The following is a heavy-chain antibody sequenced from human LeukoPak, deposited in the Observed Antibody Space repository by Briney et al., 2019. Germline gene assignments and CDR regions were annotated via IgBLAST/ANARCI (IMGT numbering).Heavy chain of an antibody. CDR1: GYTFTTYG. Sequence: VASVKVSCKSSGYTFTTYGITWVRQAPGQGLEWMGGISTYNGNTNNAQKHQVRVTMTTDTSTSTAYMELRSLRSDDTAMYYCARDRMDTGTYFDYWGQGALVTVSS. CDR3: ARDRMDTGTYFDY. CDR2: ISTYNGNT. J-gene: IGHJ4*02. D-gene: IGHD5-18*01. V-gene: IGHV1-18*01.